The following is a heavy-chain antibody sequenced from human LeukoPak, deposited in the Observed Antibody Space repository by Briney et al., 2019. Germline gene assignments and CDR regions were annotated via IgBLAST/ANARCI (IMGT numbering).Heavy chain of an antibody. V-gene: IGHV3-21*01. CDR1: GFTFSSYS. CDR3: ARDLVVPAAPGD. J-gene: IGHJ4*02. D-gene: IGHD2-2*01. Sequence: GGSLRLSCAASGFTFSSYSMNWVRQAPGKGLEWVSSISSCSNYMYYADSVKGRFTISRDNAKNSLYLQMNSLRAEDTAVYYCARDLVVPAAPGDWGQGTLVTVSS. CDR2: ISSCSNYM.